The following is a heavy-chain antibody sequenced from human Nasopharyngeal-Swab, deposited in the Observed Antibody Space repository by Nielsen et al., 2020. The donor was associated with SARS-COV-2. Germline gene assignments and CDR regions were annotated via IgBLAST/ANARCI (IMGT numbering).Heavy chain of an antibody. V-gene: IGHV3-9*01. Sequence: GGSLRLSCVASGFTFNDYAMHWVRQSPGKGLEWVAHFAWNGIVGYPDSVKGRFTISRDNVKNSIYLQMNDLRPEDSALYYCAKDLTRGDVVTSNAFDVWGQGTLVTVSS. CDR1: GFTFNDYA. CDR2: FAWNGIV. D-gene: IGHD2-21*02. J-gene: IGHJ3*01. CDR3: AKDLTRGDVVTSNAFDV.